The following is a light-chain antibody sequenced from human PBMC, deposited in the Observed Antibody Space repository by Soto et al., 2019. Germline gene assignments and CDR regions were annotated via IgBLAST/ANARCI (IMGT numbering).Light chain of an antibody. CDR1: QTISSTY. CDR2: AAS. Sequence: ETVFPHAPETLSFSSADRATLSCRSSQTISSTYLAWYQQNPGQAPRLLIYAASTRATGVPDRFSGSGSGTDFTLTISRLEPEDFAVYYCQQYGSSPKTFGQGTKVDIK. V-gene: IGKV3-20*01. J-gene: IGKJ1*01. CDR3: QQYGSSPKT.